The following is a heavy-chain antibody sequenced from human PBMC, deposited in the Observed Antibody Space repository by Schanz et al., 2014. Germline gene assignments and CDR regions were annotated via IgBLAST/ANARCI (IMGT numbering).Heavy chain of an antibody. CDR2: IKGDSREK. CDR1: GFTFSDHW. D-gene: IGHD5-12*01. CDR3: ARDPNSVNEIDY. J-gene: IGHJ4*02. V-gene: IGHV3-7*03. Sequence: VQLVESGGALVQPGGSLRLSCSASGFTFSDHWMSWVRQPPGKGLEWVANIKGDSREKNYVDSVKGRFTLSRDNAKKTMDLQMNSLRVEDTAVYYCARDPNSVNEIDYWGQGTLVTVSS.